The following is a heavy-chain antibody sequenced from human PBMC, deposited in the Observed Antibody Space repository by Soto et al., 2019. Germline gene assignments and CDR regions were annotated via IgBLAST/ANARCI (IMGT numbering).Heavy chain of an antibody. CDR1: GYTFTSYG. Sequence: QVQLVQSGAEVKKPGASVKVSCKASGYTFTSYGISWVRQAPGQGLEWMGWISAYNGNTNYAQKLQGRVTMTTDTAKSKAYMELRSLRSDDTAVYYCARDGGYDSSGYYHDAFDIWGQGTMVTVSS. CDR3: ARDGGYDSSGYYHDAFDI. CDR2: ISAYNGNT. D-gene: IGHD3-22*01. J-gene: IGHJ3*02. V-gene: IGHV1-18*01.